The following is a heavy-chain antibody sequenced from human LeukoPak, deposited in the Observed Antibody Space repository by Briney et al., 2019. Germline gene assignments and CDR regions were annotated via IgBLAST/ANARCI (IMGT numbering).Heavy chain of an antibody. V-gene: IGHV3-23*01. CDR3: AKDGCSSTSCHYYCYYMDV. D-gene: IGHD2-2*01. CDR2: ISGSGGST. J-gene: IGHJ6*03. CDR1: GFTFSSYA. Sequence: AGSLRLSCAASGFTFSSYAMSWVRQAPGKGLEWVSAISGSGGSTYYADSVKGRFTISRDNSKNTLYLQMNSLRAEDTAVYYCAKDGCSSTSCHYYCYYMDVWGKGTTVTVSS.